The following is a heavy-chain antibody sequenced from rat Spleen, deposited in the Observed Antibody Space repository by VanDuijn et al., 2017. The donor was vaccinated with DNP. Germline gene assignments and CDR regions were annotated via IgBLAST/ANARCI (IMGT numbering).Heavy chain of an antibody. D-gene: IGHD1-11*01. CDR2: ISYDGGST. V-gene: IGHV5-20*01. CDR3: TTDLGTHEGD. J-gene: IGHJ2*01. Sequence: EVQLAESGGGLVQPGRSLKLSCAASGFTFSDYYMAWVRQAPTQGLEWVASISYDGGSTYYRDSVKGRFTISRDNAKSSLYLQMDRLRSEDTATYYCTTDLGTHEGDWGQGVMVTVSS. CDR1: GFTFSDYY.